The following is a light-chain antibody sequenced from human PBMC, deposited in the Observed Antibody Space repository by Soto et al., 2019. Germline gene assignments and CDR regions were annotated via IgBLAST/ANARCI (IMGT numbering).Light chain of an antibody. V-gene: IGKV1-5*03. J-gene: IGKJ1*01. Sequence: IRMTQSPSSLSASTGDRVTITCRASQGISSYLAWYQQKPGKAPKLLIYKASSLKSGVPSRFSGSGSGTEFTLTISSLQPDDFATYYCQHYNSYSEAFGQGTKVDI. CDR3: QHYNSYSEA. CDR1: QGISSY. CDR2: KAS.